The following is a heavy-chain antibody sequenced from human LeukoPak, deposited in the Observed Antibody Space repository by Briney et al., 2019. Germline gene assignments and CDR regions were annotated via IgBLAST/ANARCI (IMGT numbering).Heavy chain of an antibody. CDR1: GGSITGSGYY. CDR2: INHSGST. D-gene: IGHD6-19*01. Sequence: SETLSLTCSVSGGSITGSGYYWSWIRQPPGKGLEWIGEINHSGSTNYNPSLKSRVTISVDTSKNQFSLKLSSVTAADTAVYYCARGRSGYSSGRYLPYYFDYWGQGTLATVSS. CDR3: ARGRSGYSSGRYLPYYFDY. V-gene: IGHV4-34*01. J-gene: IGHJ4*02.